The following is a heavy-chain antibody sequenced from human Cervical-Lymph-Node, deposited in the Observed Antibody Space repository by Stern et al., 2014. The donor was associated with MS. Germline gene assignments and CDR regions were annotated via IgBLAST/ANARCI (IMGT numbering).Heavy chain of an antibody. V-gene: IGHV1-69*06. J-gene: IGHJ5*02. Sequence: QMQLVQSGAEVKKPGSSVKVSCKASRDTFTYSALSWVRQAPGQGLEWTGGIIPMLGTTSYAQKYQGRVTITADTSTNILYLKLTNLRSDDTAVYFCARDQGEYGSGSEDSWFDPWGQGTLVTVSS. D-gene: IGHD3-10*01. CDR2: IIPMLGTT. CDR3: ARDQGEYGSGSEDSWFDP. CDR1: RDTFTYSA.